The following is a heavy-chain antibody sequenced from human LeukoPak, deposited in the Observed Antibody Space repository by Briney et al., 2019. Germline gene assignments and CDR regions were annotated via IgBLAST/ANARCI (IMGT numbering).Heavy chain of an antibody. V-gene: IGHV4-59*01. CDR2: IYYSGST. J-gene: IGHJ4*02. CDR3: ARGRLDYV. CDR1: GGSFSGYY. Sequence: ASETLSLTCAVYGGSFSGYYWSWIRQPPGKGLEWIGYIYYSGSTNYNPSLKSRVTISVDTSKNQFSLKLSSVTAADTAVYYCARGRLDYVWGQGTLVTVSS. D-gene: IGHD4-17*01.